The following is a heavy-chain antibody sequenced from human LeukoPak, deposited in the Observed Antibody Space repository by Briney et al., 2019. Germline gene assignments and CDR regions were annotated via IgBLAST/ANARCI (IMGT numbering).Heavy chain of an antibody. D-gene: IGHD2-15*01. CDR2: INPSGGST. CDR3: ARDHEDPAQGWYFDL. Sequence: GASVKVSCKASGYTFTSYYMHWVRQAPGQGLEWMGIINPSGGSTSYAQKFQGRVTMTRDTSTSTVYMELSSLRSEDTAVYYCARDHEDPAQGWYFDLWGRGTLVTVSS. CDR1: GYTFTSYY. V-gene: IGHV1-46*01. J-gene: IGHJ2*01.